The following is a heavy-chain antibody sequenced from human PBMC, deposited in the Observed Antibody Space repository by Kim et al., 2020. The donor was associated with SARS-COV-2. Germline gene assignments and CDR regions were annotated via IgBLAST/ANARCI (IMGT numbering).Heavy chain of an antibody. CDR2: IKQDGSVK. V-gene: IGHV3-7*03. D-gene: IGHD2-15*01. CDR3: ARDVVGALDY. J-gene: IGHJ4*02. CDR1: GFIFSNYW. Sequence: GSLRLSCAASGFIFSNYWMAWVRQAPGKGLEWVANIKQDGSVKYYVDSVKGRFTISRDNAKNSVILQMNSLRAEDTALYYCARDVVGALDYWGQGTLVTVSS.